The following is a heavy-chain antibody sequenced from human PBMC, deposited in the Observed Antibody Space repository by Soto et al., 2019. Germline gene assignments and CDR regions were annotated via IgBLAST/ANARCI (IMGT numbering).Heavy chain of an antibody. CDR2: ISYDGSNK. CDR1: GFTFSSYA. V-gene: IGHV3-30-3*01. J-gene: IGHJ6*02. D-gene: IGHD3-22*01. Sequence: GESLKISCAASGFTFSSYAMHWVRQAPGKGLEWVAVISYDGSNKYYADSVKGRFTISRDNSKNTLYLQMNSLRAEDTAVYYCARLGVTTTFYYYYGMDVWGQGTTVTVSS. CDR3: ARLGVTTTFYYYYGMDV.